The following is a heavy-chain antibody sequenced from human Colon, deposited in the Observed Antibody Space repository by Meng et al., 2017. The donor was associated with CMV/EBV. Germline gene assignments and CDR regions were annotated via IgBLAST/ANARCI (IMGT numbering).Heavy chain of an antibody. D-gene: IGHD3-22*01. V-gene: IGHV4-39*07. CDR2: VYYSGST. CDR3: ARVDGEYYYDSSGYVDY. J-gene: IGHJ4*02. Sequence: LLQKTGPGLVRPPDVLSLTCPFSVGSISRSSNYWGWIRQHPGKGLAWSGSVYYSGSTYYNPSLKSRVTISVDTSKNQFSLKLSSVTAADTAVYYCARVDGEYYYDSSGYVDYWGQGTLVTVSS. CDR1: VGSISRSSNY.